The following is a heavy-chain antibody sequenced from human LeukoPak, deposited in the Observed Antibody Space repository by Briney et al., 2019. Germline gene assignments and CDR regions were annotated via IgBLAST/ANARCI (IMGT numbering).Heavy chain of an antibody. V-gene: IGHV4-59*01. D-gene: IGHD5-24*01. CDR2: IYYSGST. Sequence: SETLSLTCTVSGGSISSYYWSWIRQPPGKGLEWIGYIYYSGSTNYNPSLKSRVTISVDASKNQFSLKLSSVTAADTAVYYCARGMAADYWGQGTLVTVSS. CDR3: ARGMAADY. J-gene: IGHJ4*02. CDR1: GGSISSYY.